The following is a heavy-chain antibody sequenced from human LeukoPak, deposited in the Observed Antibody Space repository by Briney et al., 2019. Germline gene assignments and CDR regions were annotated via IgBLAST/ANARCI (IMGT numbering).Heavy chain of an antibody. D-gene: IGHD4-11*01. Sequence: LRLSCAASGFTFSSYAMSWIRQPPGKGLEWIGYIYHSGSTYYNPSLKSRVTISVDRSKSQFSLKLSSVTAADTAVYYCARMTTYYYYYGMDVWGQGTTVTVSS. CDR1: GFTFSSYA. J-gene: IGHJ6*02. V-gene: IGHV4-30-2*01. CDR3: ARMTTYYYYYGMDV. CDR2: IYHSGST.